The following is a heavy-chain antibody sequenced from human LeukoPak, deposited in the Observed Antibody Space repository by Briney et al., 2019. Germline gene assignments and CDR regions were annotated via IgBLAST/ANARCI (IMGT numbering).Heavy chain of an antibody. CDR1: GFTFSDHY. CDR2: TRNKPNSYTT. Sequence: GGSLRLSCAASGFTFSDHYMDWVRQAPGKGLEWVGRTRNKPNSYTTEYAASVEGRFTISRDDSKNSLYLEMNSLKIEDTAVYHCARVFGGRTDYWGQGTLVTVSS. D-gene: IGHD1-26*01. CDR3: ARVFGGRTDY. V-gene: IGHV3-72*01. J-gene: IGHJ4*02.